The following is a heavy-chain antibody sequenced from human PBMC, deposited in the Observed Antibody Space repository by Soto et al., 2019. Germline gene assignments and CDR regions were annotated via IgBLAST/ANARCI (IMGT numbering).Heavy chain of an antibody. CDR1: GGTFSSYA. D-gene: IGHD6-13*01. V-gene: IGHV1-69*13. J-gene: IGHJ6*02. CDR2: IIPIFGTS. CDR3: VRGRGIAAAGTYYYYYCMDV. Sequence: SVKVSCKASGGTFSSYAISWVRQAPGQGLEWMGGIIPIFGTSNYAQKFQGTFTTAAEECRSTAYMEHCRLRSEHTVVNYCVRGRGIAAAGTYYYYYCMDVWGQGTTATVSS.